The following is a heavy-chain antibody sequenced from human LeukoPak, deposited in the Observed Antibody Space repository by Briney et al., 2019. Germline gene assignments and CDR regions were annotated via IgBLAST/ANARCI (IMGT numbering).Heavy chain of an antibody. Sequence: SETLSLACTVSGGSIRSSYYYWGWIRQPPGRGLEWIGSIYYSGSTYYNPSLKSRVTISVDTSKNQFSLKLRSVTAADTAVYYCARHFGTWGPGTLVTVSS. J-gene: IGHJ4*02. D-gene: IGHD3/OR15-3a*01. CDR1: GGSIRSSYYY. V-gene: IGHV4-39*01. CDR3: ARHFGT. CDR2: IYYSGST.